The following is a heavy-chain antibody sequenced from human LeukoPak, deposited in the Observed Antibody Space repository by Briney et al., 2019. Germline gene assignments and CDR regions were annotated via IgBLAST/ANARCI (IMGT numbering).Heavy chain of an antibody. CDR2: INPNSGGT. V-gene: IGHV1-2*02. Sequence: VASVKVSCKASGYTFTGYYMHWVRQAPGQGLEWMGWINPNSGGTNYAQKFQGRVTMTRDTSISTAYMELSRLRSDDTAVYYCARDAYSSSSDYYYYMDVWGKGTTVTVSS. D-gene: IGHD6-13*01. J-gene: IGHJ6*03. CDR3: ARDAYSSSSDYYYYMDV. CDR1: GYTFTGYY.